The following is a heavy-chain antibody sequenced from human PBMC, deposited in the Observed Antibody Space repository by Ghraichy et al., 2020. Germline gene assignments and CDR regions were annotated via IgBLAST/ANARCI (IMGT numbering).Heavy chain of an antibody. CDR2: IIPILGIA. Sequence: SVKVSCKASGGTFSSYAISWVRQAPGQGLEWMGRIIPILGIANYAQKFQGRVTITADKSTSTAYMELSSLRSEDTAVYYCAREGRCSSTSCQPIYYYYYGMDVWGQGTTVTVSS. CDR3: AREGRCSSTSCQPIYYYYYGMDV. J-gene: IGHJ6*02. D-gene: IGHD2-2*01. V-gene: IGHV1-69*04. CDR1: GGTFSSYA.